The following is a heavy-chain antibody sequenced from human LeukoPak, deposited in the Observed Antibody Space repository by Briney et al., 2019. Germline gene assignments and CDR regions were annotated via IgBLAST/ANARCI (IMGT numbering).Heavy chain of an antibody. D-gene: IGHD5-18*01. J-gene: IGHJ4*02. CDR3: AKMMGYSYGPYDY. Sequence: GGSLRLSCAASGFTFSSYAMSWVRQAPGKGLEWVSAISGSGGSTYYADSVKGRFTISRDNSKNTLYLQMNCLRAEDTAVYYCAKMMGYSYGPYDYWGQGTLVTVSS. CDR2: ISGSGGST. V-gene: IGHV3-23*01. CDR1: GFTFSSYA.